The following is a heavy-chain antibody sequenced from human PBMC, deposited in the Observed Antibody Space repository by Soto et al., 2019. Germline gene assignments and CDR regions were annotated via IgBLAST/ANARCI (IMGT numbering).Heavy chain of an antibody. V-gene: IGHV2-70*11. CDR2: IDWDDNK. Sequence: GSGPYAGEPTQTLTLTCAFSGFSLTTSGMCVSWIRQPPGKALEWLARIDWDDNKYYSTSLKTRLTISKDTSKSQVVLTVTNMDPVDTATYYCARGILTNYNRHDVWGQGTLVTVSS. CDR3: ARGILTNYNRHDV. J-gene: IGHJ4*02. D-gene: IGHD3-9*01. CDR1: GFSLTTSGMC.